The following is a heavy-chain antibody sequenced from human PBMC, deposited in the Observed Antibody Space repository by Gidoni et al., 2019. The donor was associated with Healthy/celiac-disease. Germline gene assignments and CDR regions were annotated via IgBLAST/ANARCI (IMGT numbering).Heavy chain of an antibody. CDR3: ARHRLPMVQGVISAFDY. Sequence: VPLVGSGGGLVKPGGSRRLSCSASGFPFRSQRMNWVRQAPGKGGGWVSSISSMSSYIYYADSVKGRFTIARDNAKNSLYLQMNSLRAEDTAVYYCARHRLPMVQGVISAFDYWGQGTLVTVSS. V-gene: IGHV3-21*01. D-gene: IGHD3-10*01. CDR1: GFPFRSQR. CDR2: ISSMSSYI. J-gene: IGHJ4*02.